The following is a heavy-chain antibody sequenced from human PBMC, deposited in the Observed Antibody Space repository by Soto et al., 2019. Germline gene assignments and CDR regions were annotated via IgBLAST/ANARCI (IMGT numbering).Heavy chain of an antibody. CDR3: ARGWGYDSSDYYYAY. J-gene: IGHJ4*02. Sequence: QVQLVQSGAEVRKPGSSVKVSCKASGGTFSRHAISWVRQAPGQGLEWMGGIIPIFGTAHHAQKFQGRVTIIADESTSTAYMELSRLRSEDTAIYYCARGWGYDSSDYYYAYWGQGTLVIVSS. CDR2: IIPIFGTA. CDR1: GGTFSRHA. D-gene: IGHD3-22*01. V-gene: IGHV1-69*01.